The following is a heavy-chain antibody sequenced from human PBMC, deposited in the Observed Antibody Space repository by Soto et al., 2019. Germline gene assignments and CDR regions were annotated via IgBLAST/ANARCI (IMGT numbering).Heavy chain of an antibody. CDR1: GFTFSNYW. V-gene: IGHV3-7*01. CDR2: INEDGSEK. Sequence: GGSLRLSCAASGFTFSNYWMNWVRQAPGKGLEWVANINEDGSEKYYVDSAKGRFTISRDNAKNSLYLQMSSLRAEDTAVYYCARRGPGTYFDYWGQGTLVTVSS. CDR3: ARRGPGTYFDY. J-gene: IGHJ4*02. D-gene: IGHD6-13*01.